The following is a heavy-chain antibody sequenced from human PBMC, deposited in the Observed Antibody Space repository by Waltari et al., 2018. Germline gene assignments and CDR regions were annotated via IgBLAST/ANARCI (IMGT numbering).Heavy chain of an antibody. CDR2: TSNDGSDK. J-gene: IGHJ4*02. Sequence: QVQLVESGGGVVQPGRSLRLSCVASGFTFRSFAMPWARQTPGKGLEWVAVTSNDGSDKYYADFVKGRFTISRDNSKNTLYLQMNSLRAEDTAVYYCARDAGSFDYAGDYWGQGTLVTVSS. CDR3: ARDAGSFDYAGDY. D-gene: IGHD3-16*01. CDR1: GFTFRSFA. V-gene: IGHV3-30*04.